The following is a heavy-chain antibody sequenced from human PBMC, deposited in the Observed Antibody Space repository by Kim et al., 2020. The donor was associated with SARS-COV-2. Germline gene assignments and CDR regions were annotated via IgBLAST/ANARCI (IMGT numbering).Heavy chain of an antibody. J-gene: IGHJ4*02. CDR2: ITPSSTTI. CDR1: GFSLSNHI. V-gene: IGHV3-48*02. CDR3: ARVGAATAGGIDY. Sequence: GSLRLSCAASGFSLSNHIMNWVRQAPGKGLEWVTYITPSSTTIYYADSVMGRFTVSRDNDKNALFLQMDSLRDEDTAAYYCARVGAATAGGIDYWGQGT. D-gene: IGHD2-21*02.